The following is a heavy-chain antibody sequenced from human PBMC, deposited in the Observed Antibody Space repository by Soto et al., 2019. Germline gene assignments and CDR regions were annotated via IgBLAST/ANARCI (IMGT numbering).Heavy chain of an antibody. Sequence: SETLSLTCTVSGGSISNYYWSWIRQPPGKGLEYIGYIYYSGSTNYNPSLKSRVTISVDTSKNQFSLKLNSVTAADTAVYYCASHRNGLDSWGQGTLVPVSS. V-gene: IGHV4-59*08. D-gene: IGHD2-8*01. J-gene: IGHJ4*02. CDR3: ASHRNGLDS. CDR2: IYYSGST. CDR1: GGSISNYY.